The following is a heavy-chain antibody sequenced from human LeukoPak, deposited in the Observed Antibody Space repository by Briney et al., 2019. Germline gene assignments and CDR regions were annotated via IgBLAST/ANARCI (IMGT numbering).Heavy chain of an antibody. CDR1: RGSISSRSYY. CDR3: ASSYYDNSGYFGFDP. J-gene: IGHJ5*02. Sequence: SETLSLICTVSRGSISSRSYYWGWIRQSPGKGLEWIGSIYYGGNTYYNPSLKSRVTTSVDTSKNQFSLKLSSVTAADTAVYYCASSYYDNSGYFGFDPWGQGSLVTVSS. V-gene: IGHV4-39*01. CDR2: IYYGGNT. D-gene: IGHD3-22*01.